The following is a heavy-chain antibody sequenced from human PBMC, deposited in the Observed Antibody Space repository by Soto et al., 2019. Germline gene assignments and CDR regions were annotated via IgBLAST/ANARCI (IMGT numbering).Heavy chain of an antibody. CDR1: GYTFTSYG. J-gene: IGHJ4*02. Sequence: QVQLVQSGAEVKKPGASVKVSCKASGYTFTSYGISWVRQAPGQGLEWMGWISAYNGNTNYAQKLQGRVTMTTDTSTSTAYMELRSLRSDDTAVYYCARAFLRDGSSWYLFGGLSVMDIDYWGQGTLVTVSS. D-gene: IGHD6-13*01. CDR2: ISAYNGNT. CDR3: ARAFLRDGSSWYLFGGLSVMDIDY. V-gene: IGHV1-18*01.